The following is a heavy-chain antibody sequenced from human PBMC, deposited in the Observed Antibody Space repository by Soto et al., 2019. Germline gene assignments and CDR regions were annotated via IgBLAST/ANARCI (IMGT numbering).Heavy chain of an antibody. CDR3: AREVAGAATYYYYYMDV. J-gene: IGHJ6*03. D-gene: IGHD6-19*01. CDR2: IQYSGST. V-gene: IGHV4-4*02. CDR1: SGSIRSSHW. Sequence: QVQLQESGPGLVKPSGTLSLTCVVSSGSIRSSHWWSWVRQPPGKGLEWLGEIQYSGSTNYNPSLKSRVTISVDRFKNQFSLKLSSVTAADTAIYYCAREVAGAATYYYYYMDVWGKGTTVTVSS.